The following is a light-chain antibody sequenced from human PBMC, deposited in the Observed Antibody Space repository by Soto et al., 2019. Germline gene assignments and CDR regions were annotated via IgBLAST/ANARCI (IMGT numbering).Light chain of an antibody. V-gene: IGKV1-9*01. J-gene: IGKJ5*01. CDR1: QGISTY. CDR3: QQHSNWPVT. CDR2: AAS. Sequence: DIQLTQAPSFLSASAGDRVTLTCRASQGISTYLAWYQQKPGRAPSLLIYAASSRATGIPDRFSGSGSGTDFTLTISSLEPEDFAMYYCQQHSNWPVTFGQGTRLEIK.